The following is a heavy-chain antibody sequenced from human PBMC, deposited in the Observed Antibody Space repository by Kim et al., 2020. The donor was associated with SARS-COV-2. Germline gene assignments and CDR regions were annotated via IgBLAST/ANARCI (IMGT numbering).Heavy chain of an antibody. Sequence: ASVKVSCKASGYTFTSYDINWVRQATGQGLEWMGWMNPNSGNTGYAQKFQGRVTMTRNTSISTAYMELSSLRSEDTAVYYCARLDIVVVPAAIARGMDVWGQGTTVTVSS. J-gene: IGHJ6*02. D-gene: IGHD2-2*01. CDR2: MNPNSGNT. CDR1: GYTFTSYD. CDR3: ARLDIVVVPAAIARGMDV. V-gene: IGHV1-8*01.